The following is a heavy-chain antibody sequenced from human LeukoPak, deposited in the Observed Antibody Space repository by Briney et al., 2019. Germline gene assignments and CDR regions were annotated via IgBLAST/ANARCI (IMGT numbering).Heavy chain of an antibody. J-gene: IGHJ4*02. Sequence: PSETLSLTCTVSGGSISSSSYYWGWIRQPPGKGLEWIGSIYYSGSTYYNPSLKSRVTISVDTSKNQFSLKLSSVTAADTAVYYCARKGRWEPWGSFDYWGQGTLVTVSS. CDR1: GGSISSSSYY. CDR3: ARKGRWEPWGSFDY. D-gene: IGHD1-26*01. V-gene: IGHV4-39*07. CDR2: IYYSGST.